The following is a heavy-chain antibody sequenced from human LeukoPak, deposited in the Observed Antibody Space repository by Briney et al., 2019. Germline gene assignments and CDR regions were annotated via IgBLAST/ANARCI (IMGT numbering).Heavy chain of an antibody. V-gene: IGHV1-2*02. Sequence: GSVKVSCKASGYTFTSYGISWVRQAPGQGLEWMGWINPNSGGTNYAQKFQGRVTMTRDTSISTAYMELSRLRSDDTAVYYCARGGKDIVVVPAAPFDYWGQGTLVTVSS. CDR2: INPNSGGT. D-gene: IGHD2-2*01. CDR3: ARGGKDIVVVPAAPFDY. CDR1: GYTFTSYG. J-gene: IGHJ4*02.